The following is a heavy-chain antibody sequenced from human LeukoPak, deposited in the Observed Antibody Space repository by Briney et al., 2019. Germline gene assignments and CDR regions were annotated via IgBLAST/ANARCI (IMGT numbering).Heavy chain of an antibody. CDR1: GFTFSSYG. V-gene: IGHV3-33*01. CDR3: ARDPGHSGWYGDY. D-gene: IGHD6-19*01. J-gene: IGHJ4*02. CDR2: IWYEGSNQ. Sequence: GGSLRLSCAASGFTFSSYGMHWVSQAPGKGLERVSIIWYEGSNQYYADSVKGRFTISKDNSQNTLYLHMNSLRAEDTAVYYCARDPGHSGWYGDYWGQGTLVTVSS.